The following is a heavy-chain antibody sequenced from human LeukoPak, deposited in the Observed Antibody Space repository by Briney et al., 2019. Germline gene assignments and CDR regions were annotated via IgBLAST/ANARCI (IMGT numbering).Heavy chain of an antibody. CDR3: ARSCRILDIVATIRARLGGNGFDI. V-gene: IGHV1-2*02. Sequence: ASVKVSRKASGYTFTGYYMHWVRQAPGQGLEWMGWINPNSGGTNYAQKFQGRVTMTRDTSISTAYMELSRLRSDDTAVYYCARSCRILDIVATIRARLGGNGFDIWGQGTMVTVSS. CDR2: INPNSGGT. D-gene: IGHD5-12*01. CDR1: GYTFTGYY. J-gene: IGHJ3*02.